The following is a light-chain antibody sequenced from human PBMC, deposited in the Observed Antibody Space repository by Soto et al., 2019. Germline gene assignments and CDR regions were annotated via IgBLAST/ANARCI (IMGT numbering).Light chain of an antibody. J-gene: IGKJ1*01. Sequence: AIQMNQSPSSLSASVGDRVTITCRASQGIRNDLGWYQQKPGKAPKVLIYAASNLQSGVPSRFSGSGSGTDFTLTISSLQSEDFAVYYCQQYNIWPWTFGQVTKVDIK. CDR2: AAS. CDR3: QQYNIWPWT. V-gene: IGKV1-6*01. CDR1: QGIRND.